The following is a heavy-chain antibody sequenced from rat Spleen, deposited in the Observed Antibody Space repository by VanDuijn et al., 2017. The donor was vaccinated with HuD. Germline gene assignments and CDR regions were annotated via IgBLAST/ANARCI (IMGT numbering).Heavy chain of an antibody. J-gene: IGHJ1*01. CDR1: GFTFSDYD. D-gene: IGHD1-9*01. V-gene: IGHV5-7*01. CDR2: INYDGSSI. CDR3: ARPFGYNGYWYFDF. Sequence: EVQLVESGGGLVQPGSSLKVSCVASGFTFSDYDMSWVRQAPRKSLEWVATINYDGSSIYYRDTVKGRFTISRDNAKSTLYLQMDSLRSEDTATYYCARPFGYNGYWYFDFWGPGTMVTVSS.